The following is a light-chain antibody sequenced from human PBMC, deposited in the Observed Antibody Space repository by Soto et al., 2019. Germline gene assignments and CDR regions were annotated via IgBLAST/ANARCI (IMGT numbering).Light chain of an antibody. CDR2: KAS. CDR3: QHYNSYVYS. CDR1: QSVSKW. V-gene: IGKV1-5*03. Sequence: DIQMTQSPSTLSASVGDTINITCRASQSVSKWLAWYQQKPQKAPKLIIFKASTLQSGVPSRFSASGVGTEFALAISSLQPEDFATYYCQHYNSYVYSFGRGTKLEI. J-gene: IGKJ2*03.